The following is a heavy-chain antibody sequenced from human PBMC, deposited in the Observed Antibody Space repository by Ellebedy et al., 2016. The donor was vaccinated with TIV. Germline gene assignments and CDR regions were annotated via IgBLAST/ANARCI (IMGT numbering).Heavy chain of an antibody. J-gene: IGHJ4*02. D-gene: IGHD3-3*02. Sequence: GGSLRLXXAASGFTFATYAMSWVRQAPGKGLEWVSAISGSGDNTYYADSVKGRFTISRDNSKNTLYLQLNNLRAEDTAIYYCVAFTVNFDFWGQGTLVTVSS. CDR2: ISGSGDNT. CDR3: VAFTVNFDF. V-gene: IGHV3-23*01. CDR1: GFTFATYA.